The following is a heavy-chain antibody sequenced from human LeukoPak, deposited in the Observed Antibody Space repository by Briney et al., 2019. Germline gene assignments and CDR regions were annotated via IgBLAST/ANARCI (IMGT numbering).Heavy chain of an antibody. V-gene: IGHV1-18*01. CDR3: AKDRWRDGSSSFDN. D-gene: IGHD6-6*01. J-gene: IGHJ4*02. CDR2: ISTYNGNT. CDR1: GYTFTSYS. Sequence: ASVRVSCKASGYTFTSYSINWVRQAPGQGLEWMGWISTYNGNTNYAQKLQGRVTMTTDTSTSTAYMELRSLRSDDTAVYYCAKDRWRDGSSSFDNWGPGNLVTVSS.